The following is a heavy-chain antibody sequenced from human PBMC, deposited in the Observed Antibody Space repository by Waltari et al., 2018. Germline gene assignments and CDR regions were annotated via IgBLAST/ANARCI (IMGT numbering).Heavy chain of an antibody. CDR3: ARVFRSWYGYFYGLDV. CDR2: SSHTGNT. V-gene: IGHV4-4*02. CDR1: RGSVTSSNR. J-gene: IGHJ6*02. D-gene: IGHD3-10*01. Sequence: QVQLQQSGPGLVKPSGTLSLTCAVSRGSVTSSNRLVWVRPPPGKGLEWIGESSHTGNTTYNPSLKSRVTISVDESRNQFSLKMTSMTAADSAMYFCARVFRSWYGYFYGLDVWGQGTTVIVSS.